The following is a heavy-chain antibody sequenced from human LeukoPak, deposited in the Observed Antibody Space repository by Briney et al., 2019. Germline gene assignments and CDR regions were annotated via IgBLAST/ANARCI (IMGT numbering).Heavy chain of an antibody. CDR2: IIPIFGTA. V-gene: IGHV1-69*01. Sequence: GASVNVSCTASGGTFSSYAISWVRQAPGQGLEWMGGIIPIFGTANYAQKFQGRVTITADESTSTAYMELSSLRSEDTAVYYCASGIAAAHYPFDYWGQGTLVTVSS. CDR3: ASGIAAAHYPFDY. D-gene: IGHD6-13*01. J-gene: IGHJ4*02. CDR1: GGTFSSYA.